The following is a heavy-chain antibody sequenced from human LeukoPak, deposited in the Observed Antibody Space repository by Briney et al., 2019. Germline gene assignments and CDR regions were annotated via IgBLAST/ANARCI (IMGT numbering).Heavy chain of an antibody. Sequence: TSDTLSLTCAVSGYSISSSNWWGWIRQPPGKGLEWIGYIYYSGSTYYNPSLKSRVTMSVDTSKNQFSLKLSSVTAVDTAVYYCARNKGSSWIDYWGQGTLVTVPS. D-gene: IGHD6-13*01. CDR1: GYSISSSNW. CDR2: IYYSGST. CDR3: ARNKGSSWIDY. J-gene: IGHJ4*02. V-gene: IGHV4-28*01.